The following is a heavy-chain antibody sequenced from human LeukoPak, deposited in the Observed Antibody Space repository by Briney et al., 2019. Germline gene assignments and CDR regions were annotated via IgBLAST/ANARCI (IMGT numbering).Heavy chain of an antibody. CDR3: AISEITTVRGVIINQDY. V-gene: IGHV4-34*01. CDR2: INHSGST. D-gene: IGHD3-10*01. Sequence: SETLSLTCTVYGGSFSGYYWSWIRQPPGKGLEWIGEINHSGSTNYNPSLKSRVTISVGTSKNQFSLKLSSVTAADTAVYYCAISEITTVRGVIINQDYWGQGTLVTVSS. J-gene: IGHJ4*02. CDR1: GGSFSGYY.